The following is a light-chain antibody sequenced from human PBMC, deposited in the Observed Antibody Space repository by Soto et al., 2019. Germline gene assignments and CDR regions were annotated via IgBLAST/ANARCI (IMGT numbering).Light chain of an antibody. V-gene: IGKV3-11*01. J-gene: IGKJ1*01. CDR2: DAS. CDR3: QQRTNWRGT. CDR1: QSVGNY. Sequence: EIVLTQSPATLSLSPGERGTLSCRASQSVGNYLACYQQKPGQAPRLLIYDASRRAAGIPARFSGSGSGTDFTLTISSLEPEDFAVYYCQQRTNWRGTFGQGTKVESK.